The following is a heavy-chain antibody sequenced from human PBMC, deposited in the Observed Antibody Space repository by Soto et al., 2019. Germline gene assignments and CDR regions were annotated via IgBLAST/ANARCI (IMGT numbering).Heavy chain of an antibody. CDR3: AGTYDPFDY. D-gene: IGHD5-12*01. V-gene: IGHV3-21*01. J-gene: IGHJ4*02. CDR2: ITSSSRFI. CDR1: GFTFSDYH. Sequence: EVQLVESGGGLVKPGESLRLSCAASGFTFSDYHWNWVRQAPGKGLEWAAAITSSSRFIYYADSVRGRFTISRDNAKNSLYLQMNSLRAADTAVYYCAGTYDPFDYWGQGTLVTVSS.